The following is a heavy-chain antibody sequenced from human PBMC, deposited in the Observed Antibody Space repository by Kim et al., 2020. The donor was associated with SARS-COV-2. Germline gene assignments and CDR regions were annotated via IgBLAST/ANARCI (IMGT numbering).Heavy chain of an antibody. V-gene: IGHV3-33*01. CDR2: IWYDGSNK. CDR3: ARFPMDTDAFDI. CDR1: GFTFSSYG. J-gene: IGHJ3*02. Sequence: GGSLRLSCAASGFTFSSYGMHWVRQAPGKGLEWVAVIWYDGSNKYYADSVKGRFTISRDNSKNTLYLQMNSLRAEDTAVYYCARFPMDTDAFDIWGQGTMVTVSS. D-gene: IGHD5-18*01.